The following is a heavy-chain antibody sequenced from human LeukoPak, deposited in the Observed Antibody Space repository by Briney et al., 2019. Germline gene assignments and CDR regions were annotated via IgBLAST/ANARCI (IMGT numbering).Heavy chain of an antibody. D-gene: IGHD3-3*01. Sequence: SETLSLTCTVSGGSISGNIYYWTWIRQAPGKGLEWIGNIYHTGSTYYNPSLKSRLTISVDTSKNQFSLNLTSVTAADTAVYYCASDFTIFGVVLSAFDVWGRGRMVTVSS. CDR1: GGSISGNIYY. V-gene: IGHV4-39*01. J-gene: IGHJ3*01. CDR3: ASDFTIFGVVLSAFDV. CDR2: IYHTGST.